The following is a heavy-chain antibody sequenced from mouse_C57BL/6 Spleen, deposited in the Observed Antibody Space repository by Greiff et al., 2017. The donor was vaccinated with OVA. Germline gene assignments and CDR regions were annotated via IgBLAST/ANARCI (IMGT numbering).Heavy chain of an antibody. CDR3: ARGDYGTGYFDV. CDR2: IYPGSGST. D-gene: IGHD2-1*01. Sequence: QVQLQQPGAELVKPGASVKMSCKASGYTFTSYWITWVKQRPGQGLEWIGDIYPGSGSTNYNEKFKSKATLTVDTSSSTAYMQLSSLTSEDSAVYYCARGDYGTGYFDVWGTGTTVTVSS. CDR1: GYTFTSYW. V-gene: IGHV1-55*01. J-gene: IGHJ1*03.